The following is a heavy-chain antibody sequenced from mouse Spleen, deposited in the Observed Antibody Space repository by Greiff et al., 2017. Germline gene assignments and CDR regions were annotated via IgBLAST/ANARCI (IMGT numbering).Heavy chain of an antibody. V-gene: IGHV1-82*01. Sequence: QVQLKQSGPELVKPGASVKISCKASGYAFSSSWMNWVKQRPGKGLEWIGRIYPGDGDTNYNGKFKGKATLTADKSSSTAYMQLSSLTSEDSAVYFCAREYYGSSYDYWGQGTTLTVSS. CDR3: AREYYGSSYDY. CDR1: GYAFSSSW. CDR2: IYPGDGDT. J-gene: IGHJ2*01. D-gene: IGHD1-1*01.